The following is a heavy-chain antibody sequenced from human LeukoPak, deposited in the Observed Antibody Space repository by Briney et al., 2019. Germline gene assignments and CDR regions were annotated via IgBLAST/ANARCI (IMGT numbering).Heavy chain of an antibody. CDR3: ARGGIGYYDSSGYDEYFQH. Sequence: GGSLRLSCAASGFTVSSNYMSWVRQAPGKGLEWVSVIYSGGSTYYEDSVKGRYTISRDNSKNTLYLQMNSLRAEDTALYYCARGGIGYYDSSGYDEYFQHWGQGTLVTVSS. J-gene: IGHJ1*01. V-gene: IGHV3-66*01. D-gene: IGHD3-22*01. CDR2: IYSGGST. CDR1: GFTVSSNY.